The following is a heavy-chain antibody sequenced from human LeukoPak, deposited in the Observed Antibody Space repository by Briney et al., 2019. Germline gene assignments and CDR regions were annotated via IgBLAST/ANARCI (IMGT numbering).Heavy chain of an antibody. CDR2: IYYSGST. D-gene: IGHD4-17*01. Sequence: SETLSLTCTVSGGSISSYYWSWIRQPPGKGLEWIGYIYYSGSTNYNPSLKSRVTISVDTSKNQFSLKLSSVTAADTAVYYCARGYGDFRSRGIDYWGQGTLVTVSS. V-gene: IGHV4-59*12. J-gene: IGHJ4*02. CDR3: ARGYGDFRSRGIDY. CDR1: GGSISSYY.